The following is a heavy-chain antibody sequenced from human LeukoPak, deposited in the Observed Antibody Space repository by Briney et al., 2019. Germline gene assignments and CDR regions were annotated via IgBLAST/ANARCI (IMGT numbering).Heavy chain of an antibody. D-gene: IGHD3-22*01. CDR3: ARDPAYYYDSSGYFDY. Sequence: GGSLRLSCAASGFTFSSYGMHWVRQAPGKGLEWVAVIWYDGSNKYYADSVKGRFTISRDNSKSTLYVQMNSLRAEDTAVYYYARDPAYYYDSSGYFDYWGQGTLVTVSS. J-gene: IGHJ4*02. V-gene: IGHV3-33*01. CDR1: GFTFSSYG. CDR2: IWYDGSNK.